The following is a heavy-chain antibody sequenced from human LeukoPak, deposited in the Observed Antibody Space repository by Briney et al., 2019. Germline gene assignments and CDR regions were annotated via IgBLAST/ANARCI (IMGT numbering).Heavy chain of an antibody. V-gene: IGHV3-48*04. CDR3: ARDESWSNYYNFMDV. CDR2: ISSSSNTI. Sequence: GGSLRLSCAASGFTFSIHRMNWVRQAPGKGLGWVSYISSSSNTIYYADSVKGRFTISRDNAKNSLYLQMNSLRAEDTAVYYCARDESWSNYYNFMDVWGEGTTVTVSS. J-gene: IGHJ6*03. D-gene: IGHD6-13*01. CDR1: GFTFSIHR.